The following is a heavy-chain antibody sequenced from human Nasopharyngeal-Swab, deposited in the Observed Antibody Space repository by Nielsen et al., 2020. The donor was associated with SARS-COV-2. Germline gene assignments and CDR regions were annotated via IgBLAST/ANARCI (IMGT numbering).Heavy chain of an antibody. D-gene: IGHD3-10*01. CDR1: GYSFISYW. Sequence: GASLKISCKGSGYSFISYWISWVRQMPGKGLEWMGRIDPSDSYTNYSPSFQGHVTISADKSISTAYLQWSSLKASDTAMYYCARQHVGELDYWGQGTLVTVSS. J-gene: IGHJ4*02. V-gene: IGHV5-10-1*01. CDR2: IDPSDSYT. CDR3: ARQHVGELDY.